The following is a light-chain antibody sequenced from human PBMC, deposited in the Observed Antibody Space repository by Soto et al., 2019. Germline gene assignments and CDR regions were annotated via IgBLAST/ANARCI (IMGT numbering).Light chain of an antibody. CDR3: QPRSNWPPGLT. CDR2: DAS. Sequence: EIVLTQSPATLSLSPGERATLSCRASQSVSSYLAWYQQKPGQAPRLLIYDASNRATGIPARFSGSGSGTDFTLTISSLGPEDFAVYYCQPRSNWPPGLTFGGGTKVEIK. CDR1: QSVSSY. J-gene: IGKJ4*01. V-gene: IGKV3-11*01.